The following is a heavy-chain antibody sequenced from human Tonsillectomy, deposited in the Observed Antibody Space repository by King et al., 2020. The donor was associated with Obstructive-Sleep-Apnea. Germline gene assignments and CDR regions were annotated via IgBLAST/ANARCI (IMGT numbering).Heavy chain of an antibody. CDR2: ISGSGGST. J-gene: IGHJ4*02. CDR3: AKVRDTYDRGGYYYCFDY. CDR1: GFTFSNYA. Sequence: VQLVESGGGLVQPGGSLRLSCAASGFTFSNYAMSWVRQAPGKGLEWVSGISGSGGSTYYADSVKGRFTISRDNSKNTLYLQMNSLRAEDTAVYYCAKVRDTYDRGGYYYCFDYWGQGTLVTVSS. V-gene: IGHV3-23*04. D-gene: IGHD3-22*01.